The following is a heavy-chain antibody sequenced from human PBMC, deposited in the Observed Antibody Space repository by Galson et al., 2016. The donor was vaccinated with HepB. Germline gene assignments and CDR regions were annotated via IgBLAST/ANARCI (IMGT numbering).Heavy chain of an antibody. D-gene: IGHD3-9*01. J-gene: IGHJ3*02. CDR2: ITPLSDST. V-gene: IGHV1-46*01. Sequence: SVKVSCKASGYTFISYYMHWVRQAPGQGLEWMGIITPLSDSTTYAQKFQGRVTMTRDTSTSTVYMELSSLGSEDTAVYYCARTLISTGYYGDPFDIWGQGTMVTVSS. CDR1: GYTFISYY. CDR3: ARTLISTGYYGDPFDI.